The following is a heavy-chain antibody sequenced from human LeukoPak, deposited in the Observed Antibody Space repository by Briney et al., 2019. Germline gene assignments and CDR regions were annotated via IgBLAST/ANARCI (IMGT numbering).Heavy chain of an antibody. J-gene: IGHJ4*02. V-gene: IGHV3-13*01. CDR2: IGTAGDT. CDR1: GFTFSNYD. Sequence: GGSLRLSCAASGFTFSNYDMHWVRQGTGKGLEWVSAIGTAGDTYYQGSVKGRFTISRENAKNSLYLQMNSLRPGDTAVYYCARVSKNSSGWSAYDSWGQGTLVTVSS. CDR3: ARVSKNSSGWSAYDS. D-gene: IGHD6-19*01.